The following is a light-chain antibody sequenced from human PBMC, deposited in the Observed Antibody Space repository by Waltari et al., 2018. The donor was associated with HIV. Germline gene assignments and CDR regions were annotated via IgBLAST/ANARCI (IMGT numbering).Light chain of an antibody. CDR3: QQYYSTPQT. Sequence: DIVMTQSPDSLAASLGERATINCKSSRSVLYSSNNKNYLAWYQQKPGQPPKLLIYWASTRESGVPDRFSGSGSGTDFTLTISSLQAEDVAVYYCQQYYSTPQTFGQGTKVEIK. CDR2: WAS. CDR1: RSVLYSSNNKNY. J-gene: IGKJ1*01. V-gene: IGKV4-1*01.